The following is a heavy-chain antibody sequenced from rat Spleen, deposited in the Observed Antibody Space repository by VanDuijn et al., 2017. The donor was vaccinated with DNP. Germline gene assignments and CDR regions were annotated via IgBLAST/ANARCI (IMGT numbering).Heavy chain of an antibody. CDR2: VSYSGGT. J-gene: IGHJ3*01. CDR3: ARSDFSLMGFIPFAF. Sequence: EVQLQESGPGLVKPSQSLSLTCSVTGYSITGNYWGWIRKFPGNKMEWMGYVSYSGGTRYNPSLKSRISITRDTSKNQFFLQLNSVTTADTATYYCARSDFSLMGFIPFAFWGQGTLVTVS. CDR1: GYSITGNY. D-gene: IGHD1-12*03. V-gene: IGHV3-1*01.